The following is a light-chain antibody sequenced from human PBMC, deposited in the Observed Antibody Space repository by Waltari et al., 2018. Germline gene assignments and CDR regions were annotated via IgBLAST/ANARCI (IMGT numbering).Light chain of an antibody. CDR3: SSFTTGSTGL. Sequence: QSALAQPASVSGSPGQSSTLSCPGSSSDIGAFDLVSWYQQHPGRAPRLIIRNVSERPSGVPHRFSGSKSGNTASLTISSLRSEDESLYFCSSFTTGSTGLFGGGTKLTVL. CDR2: NVS. V-gene: IGLV2-14*03. CDR1: SSDIGAFDL. J-gene: IGLJ2*01.